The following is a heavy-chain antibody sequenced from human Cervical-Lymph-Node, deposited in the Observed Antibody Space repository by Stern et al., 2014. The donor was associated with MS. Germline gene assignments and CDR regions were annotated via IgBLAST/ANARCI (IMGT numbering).Heavy chain of an antibody. J-gene: IGHJ3*02. CDR2: ITSSTSYI. Sequence: EVQLVESGGGLVQPGGSLRLSCAASGFTFSSYGMNWVRQAPGKGLEWVSFITSSTSYIYYADSVKGRFTISRDNAKNSLYLQMNSLRAEDTAVYYCARSMTTITTDAFDIWGQGTMVTISS. CDR1: GFTFSSYG. V-gene: IGHV3-21*06. D-gene: IGHD4-11*01. CDR3: ARSMTTITTDAFDI.